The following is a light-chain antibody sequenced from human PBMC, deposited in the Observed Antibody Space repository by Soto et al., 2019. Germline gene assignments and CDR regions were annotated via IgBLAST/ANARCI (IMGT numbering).Light chain of an antibody. Sequence: DTVLTQSPGTLSLSPGERATLSCRASQSVGSSYLAWYQQKPGQAPRLLIYGASSRATGIPDRFSGSGSGTDFTLTIGTLEPEDFAVYYCQQYDSSRRTFGQGTKVDIK. CDR1: QSVGSSY. CDR3: QQYDSSRRT. CDR2: GAS. J-gene: IGKJ1*01. V-gene: IGKV3-20*01.